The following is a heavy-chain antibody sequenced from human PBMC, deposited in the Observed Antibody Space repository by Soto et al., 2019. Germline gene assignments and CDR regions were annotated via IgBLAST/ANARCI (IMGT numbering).Heavy chain of an antibody. CDR1: GGSITSGTYY. CDR3: ARVPMAFGEVMGGFNN. J-gene: IGHJ3*02. Sequence: QVQLQESGPGLVKPSETLSLTCTASGGSITSGTYYWSWIRQHPGKGLEWIGYIYHSGDTYYNPSLKNRYIRSVDPSKNQIALRLNSGSATDTAVYYCARVPMAFGEVMGGFNNWGQGTMVTVSS. D-gene: IGHD3-16*01. V-gene: IGHV4-31*03. CDR2: IYHSGDT.